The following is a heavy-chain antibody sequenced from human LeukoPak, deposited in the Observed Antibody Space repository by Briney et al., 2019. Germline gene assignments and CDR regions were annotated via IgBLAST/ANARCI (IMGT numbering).Heavy chain of an antibody. CDR3: ARLYYFDY. V-gene: IGHV4-34*01. CDR1: GGSFSGYY. J-gene: IGHJ4*02. CDR2: INHSGST. Sequence: SETLSLTCAVYGGSFSGYYWSWIRQPPGKGLEWIGEINHSGSTNYNPSLKSRVTISVDTSKDQFSLKLSSVTAADTAVYYCARLYYFDYWGQGTLVTVSS.